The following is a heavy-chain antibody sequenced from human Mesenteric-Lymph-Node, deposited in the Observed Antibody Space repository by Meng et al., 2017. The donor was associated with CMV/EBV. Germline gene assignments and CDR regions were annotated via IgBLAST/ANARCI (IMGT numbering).Heavy chain of an antibody. Sequence: VSGGAISSSSYYWAWIRQPPGKGLEGVGSIHYSGSTYYSPSLKSRVTISVDTSKNQFSLKLSSVTAADTAVYYCASRATVTYIWTNWGQGTLVTVSS. CDR1: GGAISSSSYY. CDR2: IHYSGST. CDR3: ASRATVTYIWTN. V-gene: IGHV4-39*01. J-gene: IGHJ4*02. D-gene: IGHD4-17*01.